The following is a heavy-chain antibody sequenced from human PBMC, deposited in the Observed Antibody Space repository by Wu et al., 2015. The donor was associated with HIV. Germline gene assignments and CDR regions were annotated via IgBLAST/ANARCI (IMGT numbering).Heavy chain of an antibody. J-gene: IGHJ6*03. CDR1: GGTFSNYG. CDR3: ARDSYDYVWGSYRYTHYYYYMDV. CDR2: IIPIFGTA. D-gene: IGHD3-16*02. Sequence: QVQLVQSGAEVKKPGSSVKVSCKASGGTFSNYGINWVRQAPGQGLEWMGRIIPIFGTANYAQKFQGRVTITADESTSTAYMELSSLRSEDTAVYYCARDSYDYVWGSYRYTHYYYYMDVWGKGTTVTVSS. V-gene: IGHV1-69*13.